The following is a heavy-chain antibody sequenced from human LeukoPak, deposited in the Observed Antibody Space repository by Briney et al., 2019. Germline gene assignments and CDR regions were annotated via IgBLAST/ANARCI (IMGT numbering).Heavy chain of an antibody. J-gene: IGHJ4*02. V-gene: IGHV3-15*01. Sequence: GGSLRLSCAASGFTFNYAWMSWVRQAPGKGLEWVGRIKSKTDGETTDYAAPVKGRFTTSRDDSKNTLYLQMNSLKTEDTALYYCTTAPSGYAYMNGWHLDYWGQGALVTVSS. CDR1: GFTFNYAW. CDR2: IKSKTDGETT. D-gene: IGHD5-18*01. CDR3: TTAPSGYAYMNGWHLDY.